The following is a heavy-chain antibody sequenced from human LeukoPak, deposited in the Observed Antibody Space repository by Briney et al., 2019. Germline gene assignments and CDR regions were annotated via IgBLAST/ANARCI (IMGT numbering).Heavy chain of an antibody. V-gene: IGHV3-48*01. D-gene: IGHD6-13*01. J-gene: IGHJ6*02. CDR3: AKEGSSWYRDYYYGMDV. CDR1: GFTFSSYS. CDR2: ISSSSSTI. Sequence: GGSLRLSCAASGFTFSSYSMNWVRQAPGKGLEWVSYISSSSSTIYYADSVKGRFTISRDNAKNSLYLQMNSLRAEDTAVYYCAKEGSSWYRDYYYGMDVWGQGTTVTVSS.